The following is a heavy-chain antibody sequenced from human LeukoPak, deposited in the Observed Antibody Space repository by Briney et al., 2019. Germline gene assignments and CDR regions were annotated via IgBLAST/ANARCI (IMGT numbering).Heavy chain of an antibody. CDR2: ISYDGSNK. V-gene: IGHV3-30-3*02. D-gene: IGHD6-6*01. Sequence: GGSLRLSCAASGFTFSSYAMHWVRQAPGKGLEWVAVISYDGSNKYYADSVKGRFTISRDNSKNTLYLQMNSLRAEDTAVYYCAKSIAARPPEGWIDYWGQGTLVTVSS. J-gene: IGHJ4*02. CDR3: AKSIAARPPEGWIDY. CDR1: GFTFSSYA.